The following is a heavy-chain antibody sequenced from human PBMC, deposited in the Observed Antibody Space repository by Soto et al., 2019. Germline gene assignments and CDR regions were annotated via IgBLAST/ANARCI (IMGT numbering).Heavy chain of an antibody. CDR3: ARGITMVRGAQNAPYYFDY. J-gene: IGHJ4*02. CDR2: INHTGSS. D-gene: IGHD3-10*01. CDR1: GGSIRNNY. Sequence: SETLSLTCTVSGGSIRNNYWSWIRQPPGKGLEWIGYINHTGSSKYNPSLKSRVTISVDTSKNQFSLKLSSVTAADTAVYYCARGITMVRGAQNAPYYFDYWGQGTLVTVSS. V-gene: IGHV4-59*12.